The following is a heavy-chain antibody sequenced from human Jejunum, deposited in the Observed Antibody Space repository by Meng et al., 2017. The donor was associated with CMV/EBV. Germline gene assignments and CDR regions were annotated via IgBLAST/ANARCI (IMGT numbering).Heavy chain of an antibody. D-gene: IGHD1-26*01. J-gene: IGHJ4*02. CDR2: FYSSDTY. V-gene: IGHV4-4*07. Sequence: DPVPELLTPSLTLSSACTVSGGSVNNYYWSWIRQSAGKGLEWIGRFYSSDTYNYHPSLDSRVTMSLDTSKNQFSLNLRSVTAADTATYYCARGPGASTREGFDYWGLGTLVTVSS. CDR3: ARGPGASTREGFDY. CDR1: GGSVNNYY.